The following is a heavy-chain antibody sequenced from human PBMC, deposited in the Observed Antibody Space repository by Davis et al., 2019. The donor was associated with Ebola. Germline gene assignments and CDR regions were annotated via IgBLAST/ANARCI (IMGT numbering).Heavy chain of an antibody. D-gene: IGHD2-21*01. Sequence: ASVKVSCKASGYTFTSYGISWVRQAPGQGLEWMGWINPNSGGTNYEEKFQGRVTMTRDTSISTAYMELSRLRSDDTAVYYCARVLLGTGYGMDVWGQGTTVTVSS. CDR1: GYTFTSYG. V-gene: IGHV1-2*02. CDR3: ARVLLGTGYGMDV. CDR2: INPNSGGT. J-gene: IGHJ6*02.